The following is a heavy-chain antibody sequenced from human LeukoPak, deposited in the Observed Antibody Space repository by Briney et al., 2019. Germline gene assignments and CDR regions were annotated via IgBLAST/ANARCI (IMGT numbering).Heavy chain of an antibody. CDR1: GFTFSNYG. Sequence: GRSLRLSCAATGFTFSNYGMHWVRQAPRKGLEWMALIWYDGSNKYYADSVQGRFIISRDNSKNTLYLQMNSLRAEDTAVYYCAREMGLNIVATFGYWGQGTLVTVSS. CDR2: IWYDGSNK. J-gene: IGHJ4*02. CDR3: AREMGLNIVATFGY. D-gene: IGHD5-12*01. V-gene: IGHV3-33*01.